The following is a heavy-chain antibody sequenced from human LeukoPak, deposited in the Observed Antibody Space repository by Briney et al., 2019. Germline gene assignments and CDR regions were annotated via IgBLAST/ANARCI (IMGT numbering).Heavy chain of an antibody. CDR3: ARDQEGFDY. CDR2: IYPRDGST. V-gene: IGHV1-46*01. J-gene: IGHJ4*02. Sequence: GASVKVSCKASGGTFTSNYIHWVRQAPEQGLEWMGMIYPRDGSTSYAQKFQGRVTVTRDTSTSTVHMELSGLRSEDTAVYYCARDQEGFDYWGQGTLVTVSS. CDR1: GGTFTSNY.